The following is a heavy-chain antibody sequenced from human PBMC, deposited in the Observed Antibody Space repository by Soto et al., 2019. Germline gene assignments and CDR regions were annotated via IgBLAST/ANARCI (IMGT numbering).Heavy chain of an antibody. CDR3: ARAYPKGRYFDWLSHYGMDV. CDR2: IGTAADT. D-gene: IGHD3-9*01. Sequence: EVQLVESGGGLVQPGGSLRLSCAASGFTFSSYDMHWVRQATGKGLEWVSAIGTAADTYYPASVKGRFTISRENAKNSLYLQMNSLRAGDTAVYYCARAYPKGRYFDWLSHYGMDVWGQGTTVTVSS. V-gene: IGHV3-13*04. J-gene: IGHJ6*02. CDR1: GFTFSSYD.